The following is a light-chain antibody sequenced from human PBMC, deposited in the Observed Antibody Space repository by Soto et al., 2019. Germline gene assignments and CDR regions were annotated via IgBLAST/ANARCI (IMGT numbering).Light chain of an antibody. Sequence: QSALTQPPSASGSPGQSVTISCTGTSSDVGAYNFVSWYQQHPGKAPKLMIYGVSKRPSGVPDRFSGSKSGNTASLTVSGLQPEDEADYYCTSYAGSNDVFGGGTQLTVL. J-gene: IGLJ3*02. V-gene: IGLV2-8*01. CDR3: TSYAGSNDV. CDR2: GVS. CDR1: SSDVGAYNF.